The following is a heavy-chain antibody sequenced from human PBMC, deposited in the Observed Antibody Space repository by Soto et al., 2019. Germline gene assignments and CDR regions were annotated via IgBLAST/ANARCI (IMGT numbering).Heavy chain of an antibody. CDR3: VIASVPFYGPNCFDY. CDR2: ISHHASIQ. CDR1: GFTFSSYG. Sequence: QVQLVESGGGVVQPGRSLRLSCAASGFTFSSYGMHWVRQAPGKGLEWVAVISHHASIQHYADSVKGRFTISRDNSQNTRYLEMNSLRAEDRAVYYCVIASVPFYGPNCFDYWGQGTLVTVS. J-gene: IGHJ4*02. D-gene: IGHD3-10*01. V-gene: IGHV3-30*03.